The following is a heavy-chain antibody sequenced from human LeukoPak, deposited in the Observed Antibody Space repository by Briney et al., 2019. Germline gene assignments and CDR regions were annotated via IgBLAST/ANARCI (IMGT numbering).Heavy chain of an antibody. CDR1: GYTFTSYY. CDR3: ARDSKRGYSYGF. J-gene: IGHJ4*02. D-gene: IGHD5-18*01. CDR2: INPSGGST. V-gene: IGHV1-46*01. Sequence: ASVKVSCKASGYTFTSYYMHWVRQAPGQGLEWMGIINPSGGSTSYAQKFQGRVTMTRDMSTSTVYMELSSLRSEDTAVYYCARDSKRGYSYGFWGQGTLVTVSS.